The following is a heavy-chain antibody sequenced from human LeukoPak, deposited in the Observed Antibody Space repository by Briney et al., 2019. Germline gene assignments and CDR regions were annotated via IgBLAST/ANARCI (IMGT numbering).Heavy chain of an antibody. V-gene: IGHV1-24*01. CDR3: ATGYYGSVRGVTTRDYYYYGMDV. D-gene: IGHD3-10*01. Sequence: ASVKVSCKVSGYTLTELSMHWVRQAPGKGLEWMGGFDPEDGETIYAQKFQGRVTMTEDTSTDTAYMELSSLRSEDTAVYYCATGYYGSVRGVTTRDYYYYGMDVWGQGTTVTVSS. CDR1: GYTLTELS. J-gene: IGHJ6*02. CDR2: FDPEDGET.